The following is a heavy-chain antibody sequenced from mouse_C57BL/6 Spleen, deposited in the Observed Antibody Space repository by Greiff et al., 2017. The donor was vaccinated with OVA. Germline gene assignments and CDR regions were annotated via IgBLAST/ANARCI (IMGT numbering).Heavy chain of an antibody. Sequence: QVQLQQSGAELVRPGASVKLSCKASGYTFTDYYINWVKQRPGQGLEWIARIYPGSGNTYYNEKFKGKATLTAEKSSSTAYMQLSSLTSEDSAVYFCARRLMDYAMDYWGKGTTLTVSS. D-gene: IGHD1-1*02. J-gene: IGHJ2*01. CDR3: ARRLMDYAMDY. V-gene: IGHV1-76*01. CDR2: IYPGSGNT. CDR1: GYTFTDYY.